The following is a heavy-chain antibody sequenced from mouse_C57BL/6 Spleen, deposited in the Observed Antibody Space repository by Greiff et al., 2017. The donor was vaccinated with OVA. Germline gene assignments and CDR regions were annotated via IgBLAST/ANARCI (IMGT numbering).Heavy chain of an antibody. Sequence: VKLMESGPELVKPGASVKISCKASGYAFSSSWMNWVKQRPGKGLEWIGRIYPGDGDTNYNGKFKGKATLTADKSSSTAYMQLSSLASEDSAVYFCARELRYEYYAMDYWGQGTSVTVSS. V-gene: IGHV1-82*01. J-gene: IGHJ4*01. CDR1: GYAFSSSW. D-gene: IGHD1-1*01. CDR3: ARELRYEYYAMDY. CDR2: IYPGDGDT.